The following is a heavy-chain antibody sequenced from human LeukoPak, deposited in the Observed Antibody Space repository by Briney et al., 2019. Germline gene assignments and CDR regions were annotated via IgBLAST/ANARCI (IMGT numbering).Heavy chain of an antibody. V-gene: IGHV3-23*01. D-gene: IGHD6-13*01. J-gene: IGHJ4*02. CDR2: ISGGGGST. CDR3: AKDPIPRIAAAGTGSAY. CDR1: GFTFSSYA. Sequence: GGSLRLSCAASGFTFSSYAMSWVRQAPGKGLEWVSAISGGGGSTYYADSVKGRFTISRDNSKNTLYLQMNSLRAEDTAVYYCAKDPIPRIAAAGTGSAYWGQGTLVTVSS.